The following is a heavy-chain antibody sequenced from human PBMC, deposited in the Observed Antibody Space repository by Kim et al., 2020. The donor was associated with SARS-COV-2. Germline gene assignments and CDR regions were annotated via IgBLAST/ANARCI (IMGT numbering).Heavy chain of an antibody. CDR2: IYYSGST. V-gene: IGHV4-59*13. D-gene: IGHD3-3*01. CDR1: GGSISSYY. J-gene: IGHJ6*02. Sequence: SETLSLTCTVSGGSISSYYWSWIRQPPGKGLEWIGYIYYSGSTNYNPSLKSRVTISVDTSKNQFSLKLSSVTAADTAVYYCARDLGYYDFWSGYDAGRYYYYGMDVWGQGTTVTVSS. CDR3: ARDLGYYDFWSGYDAGRYYYYGMDV.